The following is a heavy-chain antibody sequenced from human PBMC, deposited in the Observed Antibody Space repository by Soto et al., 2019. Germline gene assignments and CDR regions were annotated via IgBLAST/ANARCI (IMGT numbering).Heavy chain of an antibody. V-gene: IGHV4-30-4*01. Sequence: QGQLQESGPGLVKPSQTLSLTCTVSGGSISSGDYYWSWIRQPPGKGLEWIGYIYYSGSTYYYPSLRCRVTISVDTSKNQFSLKLSSVTAADTAVYYCASGRLWGGERLVVVAAPSWFSPWGQGTLVTVSS. CDR2: IYYSGST. D-gene: IGHD2-15*01. J-gene: IGHJ5*02. CDR1: GGSISSGDYY. CDR3: ASGRLWGGERLVVVAAPSWFSP.